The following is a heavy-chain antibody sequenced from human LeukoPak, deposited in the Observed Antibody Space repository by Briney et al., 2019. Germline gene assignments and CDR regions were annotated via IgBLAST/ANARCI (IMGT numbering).Heavy chain of an antibody. CDR1: GGTFSSYA. V-gene: IGHV1-69*13. J-gene: IGHJ5*02. CDR3: ARDPEYGYCSGGSCYWGS. CDR2: IIPIFGTA. Sequence: ASVKVSCKASGGTFSSYAISWVRQAPGQGLEWMGGIIPIFGTANYAQKFQGRVTITADESTSTAYMELSSLRSEDTAVYYCARDPEYGYCSGGSCYWGSWGQETLVTVSS. D-gene: IGHD2-15*01.